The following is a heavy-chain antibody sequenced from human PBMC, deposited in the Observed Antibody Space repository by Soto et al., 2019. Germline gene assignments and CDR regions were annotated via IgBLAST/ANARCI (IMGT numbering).Heavy chain of an antibody. J-gene: IGHJ4*02. CDR3: ARGDGDYYDGNGYLGRH. CDR2: INSDGSRT. Sequence: EVQLVESGGGIVQPGGSLRLSCAASGFTFSSYWMHWVRQAPGKGLVWVSRINSDGSRTSYADSAKGRFTISRDNAKNTVDLKMNSLRADDTAVYYCARGDGDYYDGNGYLGRHWGQGTLVTVSS. CDR1: GFTFSSYW. D-gene: IGHD3-22*01. V-gene: IGHV3-74*01.